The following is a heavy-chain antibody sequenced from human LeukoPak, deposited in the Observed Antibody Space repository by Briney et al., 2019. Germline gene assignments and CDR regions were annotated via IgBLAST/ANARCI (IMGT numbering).Heavy chain of an antibody. CDR3: ARVLKYYVGGFLFDY. D-gene: IGHD3-10*02. CDR2: ISAYNGNT. Sequence: ASVKVSCKASGYTFTSYGISWVRQAPGQGLEWMGWISAYNGNTNYAQKLQGRVTMTTDTSTSTAYMELRSLGSDDTAVYYCARVLKYYVGGFLFDYWGQETRVPVPS. J-gene: IGHJ4*02. CDR1: GYTFTSYG. V-gene: IGHV1-18*04.